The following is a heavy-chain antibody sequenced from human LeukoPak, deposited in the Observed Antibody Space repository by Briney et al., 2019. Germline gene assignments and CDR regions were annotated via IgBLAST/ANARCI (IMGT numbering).Heavy chain of an antibody. CDR3: VRDGGVSGYDLLDY. V-gene: IGHV3-7*01. CDR1: GFTFSNYW. Sequence: GGSLRLSCAASGFTFSNYWMTWVRQAPGKGLEWVAHINQDGSEEHYMDSVKARFTISRDNAKNSLSLQMNSLRAEDTAAYYCVRDGGVSGYDLLDYWGQGTLVTVSS. J-gene: IGHJ4*02. CDR2: INQDGSEE. D-gene: IGHD5-12*01.